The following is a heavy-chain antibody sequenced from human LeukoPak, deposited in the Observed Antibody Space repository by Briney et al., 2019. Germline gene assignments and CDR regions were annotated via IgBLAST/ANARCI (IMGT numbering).Heavy chain of an antibody. CDR2: INSDGSST. CDR1: GFTFSSYW. Sequence: GGSLRLSCAASGFTFSSYWMHWVRQAPGKGLVWVSRINSDGSSTSYADSVKGRFTISRDNAKNTLYLQMNSLRAEDAAVYYCARDYGGSSPFDYWGQGTLVTVSS. CDR3: ARDYGGSSPFDY. D-gene: IGHD4-23*01. J-gene: IGHJ4*02. V-gene: IGHV3-74*01.